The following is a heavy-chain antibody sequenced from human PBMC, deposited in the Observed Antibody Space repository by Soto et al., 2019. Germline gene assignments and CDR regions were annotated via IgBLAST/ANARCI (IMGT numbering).Heavy chain of an antibody. CDR2: IYYSGST. Sequence: SETLSLTCTVSGGSISSYYWSWIRQPPGKGLEWIGYIYYSGSTNYNPSLKSRVTISVDTSKNQFSLKLSSVTAADTAVYYCARDQGRGLDAFDIWGQGTMVTVSS. V-gene: IGHV4-59*01. J-gene: IGHJ3*02. CDR1: GGSISSYY. CDR3: ARDQGRGLDAFDI. D-gene: IGHD1-26*01.